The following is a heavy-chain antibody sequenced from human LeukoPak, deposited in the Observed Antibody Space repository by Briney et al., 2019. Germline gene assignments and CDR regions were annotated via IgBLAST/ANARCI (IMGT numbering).Heavy chain of an antibody. Sequence: GASVKVSCKAFGNTFTTYGISWVRQAPGQGLEWMGWISTYSGNTNLAQNLQGRVTMTTDASTSTAYMELRSLRSDDTAVYYCARANGDYPDWGQGTLVTVSS. CDR2: ISTYSGNT. D-gene: IGHD4-17*01. CDR3: ARANGDYPD. J-gene: IGHJ4*02. CDR1: GNTFTTYG. V-gene: IGHV1-18*01.